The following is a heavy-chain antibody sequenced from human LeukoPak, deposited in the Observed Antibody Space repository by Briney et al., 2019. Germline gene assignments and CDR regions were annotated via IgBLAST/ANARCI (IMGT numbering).Heavy chain of an antibody. CDR3: ARARGSSWYYFDY. J-gene: IGHJ4*02. CDR1: GGSISNSSYY. Sequence: SETLSLTCTVSGGSISNSSYYWGWIRQPPGKRLEWIGNIYYSGTTYYNPSLKSRVTISVDTSKNQFSLKLSSVTAADTAVYYCARARGSSWYYFDYWGQGTLVTVSS. V-gene: IGHV4-39*07. D-gene: IGHD6-13*01. CDR2: IYYSGTT.